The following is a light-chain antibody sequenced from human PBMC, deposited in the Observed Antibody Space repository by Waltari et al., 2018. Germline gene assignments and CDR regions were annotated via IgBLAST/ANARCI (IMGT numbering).Light chain of an antibody. CDR2: DNN. V-gene: IGLV1-51*01. Sequence: QSVLTQPPSVSASPRETVTISCPGSSPNIGRNYVSWYQQVPGTAPKLLIYDNNKRPSGIPDRFSGSTSGTSATLGITGLQTGDEADYYCGTWDRTLTASHVIFGGGTRVTVL. J-gene: IGLJ2*01. CDR1: SPNIGRNY. CDR3: GTWDRTLTASHVI.